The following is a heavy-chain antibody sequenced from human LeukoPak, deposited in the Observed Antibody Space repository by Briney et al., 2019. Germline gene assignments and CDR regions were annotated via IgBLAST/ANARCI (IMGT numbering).Heavy chain of an antibody. D-gene: IGHD3-22*01. CDR1: GGSFSGYY. V-gene: IGHV4-34*01. CDR2: INHSGST. J-gene: IGHJ4*02. CDR3: ARGRWAYYYDSSGYPLVY. Sequence: SETLSLTCAVYGGSFSGYYWSWIRQPPGKGLEWIGEINHSGSTNYNPSLKGRVTISVDTSKNQFSLKLSSVTAADTAVYYCARGRWAYYYDSSGYPLVYWGQGTLVTVSS.